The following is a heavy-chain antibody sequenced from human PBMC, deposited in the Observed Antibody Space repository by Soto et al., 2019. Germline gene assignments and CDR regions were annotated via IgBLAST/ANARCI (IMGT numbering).Heavy chain of an antibody. D-gene: IGHD6-19*01. V-gene: IGHV4-34*01. CDR2: INHSGST. CDR1: GGSFSGYY. CDR3: ARRLGRWYSRGWSGGLNWFDP. J-gene: IGHJ5*02. Sequence: SETLSLTCAVYGGSFSGYYWSWIRQPPGKGLEWIGEINHSGSTNYNPSLKSRVTISVDTSKNQFSLKLSSVTAADTAVYYCARRLGRWYSRGWSGGLNWFDPWAQGTLVPVSS.